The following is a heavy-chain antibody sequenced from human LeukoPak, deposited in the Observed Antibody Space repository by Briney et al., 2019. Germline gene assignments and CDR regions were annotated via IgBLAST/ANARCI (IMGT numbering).Heavy chain of an antibody. J-gene: IGHJ5*02. CDR3: ARCGGGSSWSSSWFDP. D-gene: IGHD6-13*01. Sequence: SENLSLTCAVYGGSFNGYYWSWIRQPAGKGLEWIGVINHSGSTNYNPSLKSRVTISVDTSKNQFSLKLSSVTAADTAVYYCARCGGGSSWSSSWFDPWGQGTLVTVSS. CDR2: INHSGST. CDR1: GGSFNGYY. V-gene: IGHV4-34*01.